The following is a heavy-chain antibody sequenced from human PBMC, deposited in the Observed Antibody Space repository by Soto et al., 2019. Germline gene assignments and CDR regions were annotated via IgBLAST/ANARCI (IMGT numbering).Heavy chain of an antibody. V-gene: IGHV4-59*01. CDR3: ARDVTYYYDSSGYYYNWFDS. CDR2: FYYSGST. CDR1: GGSISSYY. Sequence: SETLSLTCTVSGGSISSYYWSWIRQPPGKGLEWIGYFYYSGSTNYNPSLKSRVTISVDTSKYQFSLKLSSVTAADTAVYYCARDVTYYYDSSGYYYNWFDSWGQGTLVTVSS. J-gene: IGHJ5*01. D-gene: IGHD3-22*01.